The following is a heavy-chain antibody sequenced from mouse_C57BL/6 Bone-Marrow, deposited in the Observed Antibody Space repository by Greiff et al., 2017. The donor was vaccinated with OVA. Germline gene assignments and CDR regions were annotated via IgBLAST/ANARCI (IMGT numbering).Heavy chain of an antibody. J-gene: IGHJ3*01. V-gene: IGHV5-17*01. CDR1: GFTFSDYG. CDR2: ISSGSSTI. CDR3: ARPTRAWFAY. Sequence: EVQLVESGGGLVKPGGSLKLSCAASGFTFSDYGMHWVRQAPGKGLEWVAYISSGSSTIYYADTVKGRFTISRDNAKNTLFLQMTSLRSEDTAMYYCARPTRAWFAYWGQGTLVTVSA.